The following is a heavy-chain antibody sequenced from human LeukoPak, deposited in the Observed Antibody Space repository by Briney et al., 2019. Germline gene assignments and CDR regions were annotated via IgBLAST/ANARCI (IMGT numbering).Heavy chain of an antibody. CDR1: GFTFSSYA. J-gene: IGHJ4*02. CDR2: ISGSGGST. D-gene: IGHD6-25*01. Sequence: GGSLRLSCAASGFTFSSYAMRWVRQAPGKGLEWVSAISGSGGSTYYADSVKGRFTISRDNSKNTLYLQMNSLRAEDTAVYYCAKSSAAARAYYFDYWGQGTLVTVSS. V-gene: IGHV3-23*01. CDR3: AKSSAAARAYYFDY.